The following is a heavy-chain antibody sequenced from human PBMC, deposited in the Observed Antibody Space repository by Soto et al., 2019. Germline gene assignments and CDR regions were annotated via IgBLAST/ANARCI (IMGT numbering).Heavy chain of an antibody. Sequence: EVQLLESGGGLVQPAGSLRLSCAASGFTFSSYAMSWVRQAPGKGLEWVSAISGSGGSTYYADSVKGRFTISRDNSKNTLYLQMNSLRAEDTAVCHCAKDLVVVPAAMFDYWGQGTLVTVSS. CDR3: AKDLVVVPAAMFDY. J-gene: IGHJ4*02. V-gene: IGHV3-23*01. D-gene: IGHD2-2*01. CDR2: ISGSGGST. CDR1: GFTFSSYA.